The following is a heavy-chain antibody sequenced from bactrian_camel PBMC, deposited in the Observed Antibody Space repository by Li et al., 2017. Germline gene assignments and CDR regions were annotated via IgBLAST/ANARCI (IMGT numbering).Heavy chain of an antibody. CDR1: GYTYSSYC. CDR2: IDSDGST. V-gene: IGHV3S53*01. Sequence: VQLVESGGGLVKPGGSLRLSCAASGYTYSSYCMGWHRQAPGKEREGVATIDSDGSTSYADSVKGRFHISQDDAKKTVYLQMNSLQPDDAGVYYCAAEPKG. J-gene: IGHJ7*01.